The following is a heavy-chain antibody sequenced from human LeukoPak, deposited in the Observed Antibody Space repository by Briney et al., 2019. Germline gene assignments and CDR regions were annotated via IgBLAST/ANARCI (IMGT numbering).Heavy chain of an antibody. CDR2: IYSADSA. J-gene: IGHJ4*02. D-gene: IGHD1-26*01. CDR3: AREVGGGATNYFDY. V-gene: IGHV3-53*01. CDR1: GFAFSSYA. Sequence: GGSLRLSCAASGFAFSSYAMNWVRQAPGQGLEWVSVIYSADSAYYADSVRGRFTISRDNSKNTLYLQMNSLRADDTAVYYCAREVGGGATNYFDYWGQGTLVTVSS.